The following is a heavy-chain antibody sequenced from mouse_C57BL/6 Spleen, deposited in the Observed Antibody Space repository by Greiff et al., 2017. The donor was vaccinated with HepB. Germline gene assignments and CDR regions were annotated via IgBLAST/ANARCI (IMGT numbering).Heavy chain of an antibody. CDR3: ARGATVVAARVFDY. CDR1: GYTFTSYW. V-gene: IGHV1-64*01. D-gene: IGHD1-1*01. Sequence: VQLQQSGAELVKPGASVKLSCKASGYTFTSYWMHWVKQRPGQGLEWIGMIHPNSGSTNYNEKFKSKATLTVDKSSSTAYMQLSSLTSEDSAVYYCARGATVVAARVFDYWGQGTTLTVSS. J-gene: IGHJ2*01. CDR2: IHPNSGST.